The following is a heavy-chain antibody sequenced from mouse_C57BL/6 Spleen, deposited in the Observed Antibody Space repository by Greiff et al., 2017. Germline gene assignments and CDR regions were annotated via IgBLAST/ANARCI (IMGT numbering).Heavy chain of an antibody. D-gene: IGHD1-1*01. CDR2: IDPSDSYT. V-gene: IGHV1-69*01. Sequence: QVQLQQSGAELVMPGASVKLSCKASGYTFTSYWMHWVKQRPGQGLEWIGEIDPSDSYTNYNQKFKGKSTLTVDKSSSTAYMQLSSLTSEDSAVYYCARGITTVVATRRYYFDYWGQGTTLTVSS. CDR3: ARGITTVVATRRYYFDY. CDR1: GYTFTSYW. J-gene: IGHJ2*01.